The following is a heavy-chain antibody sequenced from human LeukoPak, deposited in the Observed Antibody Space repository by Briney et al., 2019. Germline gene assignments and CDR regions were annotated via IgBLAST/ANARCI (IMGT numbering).Heavy chain of an antibody. V-gene: IGHV3-73*01. CDR1: GFTFSGSA. Sequence: PGGSLRLSCAASGFTFSGSAMHWVRQASGKGLEWVGRIRSKANSYATAYAASVKGRFIISRDDSKNTAYLQMNSLKTEDTAVYYCTRREGYCSSTSCPAFDYWGQGTLVTVSS. J-gene: IGHJ4*02. D-gene: IGHD2-2*01. CDR3: TRREGYCSSTSCPAFDY. CDR2: IRSKANSYAT.